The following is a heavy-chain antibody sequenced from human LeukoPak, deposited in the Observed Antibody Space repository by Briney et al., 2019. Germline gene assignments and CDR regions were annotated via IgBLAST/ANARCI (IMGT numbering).Heavy chain of an antibody. CDR3: ATALGVAAATEAPRDY. J-gene: IGHJ4*02. CDR1: GYTLTELS. V-gene: IGHV1-24*01. D-gene: IGHD2-15*01. Sequence: SVKLLCNVSGYTLTELSMHWVRQAPGKGLEWMGGFDPEDGETIYAEKFQGSVTMTGDTYTDTAYMELRRLRSEDTAVSYCATALGVAAATEAPRDYWGQGALVTVSS. CDR2: FDPEDGET.